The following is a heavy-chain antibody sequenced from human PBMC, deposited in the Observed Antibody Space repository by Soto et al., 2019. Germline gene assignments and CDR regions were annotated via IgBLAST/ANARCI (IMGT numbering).Heavy chain of an antibody. CDR3: AKDIAAAAAQNVPYYGMDV. CDR1: GFTFDDYT. J-gene: IGHJ6*02. V-gene: IGHV3-43*01. D-gene: IGHD6-13*01. Sequence: QAGGSLRLSCAASGFTFDDYTMHWVRQAPGKGLEWVSLISWDGGSTYYADSVKGRFTISRDNSKNSLYLQMNSLRTEDTALYYCAKDIAAAAAQNVPYYGMDVWGQGTTVTVSS. CDR2: ISWDGGST.